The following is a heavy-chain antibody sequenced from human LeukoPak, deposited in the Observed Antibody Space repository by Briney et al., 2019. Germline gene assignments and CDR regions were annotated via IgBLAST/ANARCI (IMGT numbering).Heavy chain of an antibody. CDR1: GFDFSSYG. D-gene: IGHD4-17*01. CDR2: IHYDSTTE. V-gene: IGHV3-30*02. CDR3: AKGSVDYGDYGRGGFDWFDP. J-gene: IGHJ5*02. Sequence: PGGSLRLSCAASGFDFSSYGMHWVRQAPGKGLEWVAYIHYDSTTEDYADSVQGRFTISRDNSKNTLYLQMNSLRAEDTAVYYCAKGSVDYGDYGRGGFDWFDPWGQGTLVTVSS.